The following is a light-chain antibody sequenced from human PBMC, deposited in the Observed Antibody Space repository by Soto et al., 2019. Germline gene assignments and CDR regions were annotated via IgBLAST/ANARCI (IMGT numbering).Light chain of an antibody. V-gene: IGKV3-20*01. CDR2: GAS. CDR1: QSVSSSY. J-gene: IGKJ1*01. Sequence: EIVLTQSPGTLSLSPGERATLSCRASQSVSSSYLAWYQQKPGQAPRLLIYGASSRATGIPDRFSGSGSGTHFTLTISRLEPEYFAVYYCQQYGSSPWTFGQGTKVEIK. CDR3: QQYGSSPWT.